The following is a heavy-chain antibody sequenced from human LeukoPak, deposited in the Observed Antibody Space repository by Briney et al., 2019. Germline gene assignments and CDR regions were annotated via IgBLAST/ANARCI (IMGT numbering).Heavy chain of an antibody. CDR1: GLTFSSYA. Sequence: GGSLRLSCAASGLTFSSYAMSWVRQAPGKGLEWVSSITGSGGRTYYADSVKGRFTISRDNSKNTLYLQMNSLRADETAVYYCASRPGADIGPLDYWGQGTLVSVSS. D-gene: IGHD2-2*01. V-gene: IGHV3-23*01. CDR2: ITGSGGRT. CDR3: ASRPGADIGPLDY. J-gene: IGHJ4*02.